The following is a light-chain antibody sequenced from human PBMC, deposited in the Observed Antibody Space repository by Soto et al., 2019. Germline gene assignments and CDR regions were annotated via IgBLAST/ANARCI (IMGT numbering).Light chain of an antibody. Sequence: QSLLTQSPSASAALGASVKLTCTVSSGYSSYAIAWHQQQPEKGPRYLMKLNSDGSHRKGDVIPDRFSGSSSGAERYLTISSLQSEDEADYYCQTWGTGIAVFGGGTQLTV. CDR3: QTWGTGIAV. J-gene: IGLJ7*01. CDR1: SGYSSYA. V-gene: IGLV4-69*01. CDR2: LNSDGSH.